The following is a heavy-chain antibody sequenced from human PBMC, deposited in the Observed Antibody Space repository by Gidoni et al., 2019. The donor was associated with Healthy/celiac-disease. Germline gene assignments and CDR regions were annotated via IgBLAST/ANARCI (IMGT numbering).Heavy chain of an antibody. CDR1: CYTFTRYY. CDR2: INPNSGGT. V-gene: IGHV1-2*04. J-gene: IGHJ5*02. Sequence: QVQLVQSGAEVKKPGASVKVSCKASCYTFTRYYMHWVRQAPGQGLEWMGWINPNSGGTNYAQKLQGWVTMTRDTAISTAYMELSRLRSDDTAVYYCARGGSIAARPNNWFDPWGQGTLVTVSS. D-gene: IGHD6-6*01. CDR3: ARGGSIAARPNNWFDP.